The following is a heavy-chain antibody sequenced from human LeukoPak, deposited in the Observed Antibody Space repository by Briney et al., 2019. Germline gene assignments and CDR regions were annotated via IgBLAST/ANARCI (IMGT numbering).Heavy chain of an antibody. Sequence: QPGGSLRLSCAASGFMFSRKFMQWVRQAPGKGPGWVSGISTDGRSTSYSDSVKGRFTISRDNAKNTLYLQMNSLRVEDTAVYYCARESGDYQYYLDVWGKGTTVTVSS. CDR3: ARESGDYQYYLDV. CDR2: ISTDGRST. V-gene: IGHV3-74*01. CDR1: GFMFSRKF. J-gene: IGHJ6*03.